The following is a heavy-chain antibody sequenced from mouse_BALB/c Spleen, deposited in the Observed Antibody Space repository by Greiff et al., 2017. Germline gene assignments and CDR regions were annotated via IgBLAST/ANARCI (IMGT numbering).Heavy chain of an antibody. CDR2: IYPGDGDT. D-gene: IGHD2-4*01. CDR3: ARSGDYEDYFDY. J-gene: IGHJ2*01. CDR1: GYTFTSYW. V-gene: IGHV1-87*01. Sequence: QVQLQQSGAELARPGASVKLSCKASGYTFTSYWMQWVKQRPGQGLEWIGAIYPGDGDTRYTQKFKGKATLTADKSSSTAYMQLSSLASEDSAVYYCARSGDYEDYFDYWGQGTTGTVAS.